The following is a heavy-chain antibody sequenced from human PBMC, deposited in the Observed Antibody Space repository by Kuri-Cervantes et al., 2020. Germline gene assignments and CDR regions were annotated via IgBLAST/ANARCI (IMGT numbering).Heavy chain of an antibody. CDR2: FSDNGSP. CDR1: DGSITSYY. Sequence: SETLSLTCTVSDGSITSYYWNWIRQPPRKGLEWIGLFSDNGSPKYNPSLKSRVTMSVDTSKKQVSLKLNSVNAADTAVYYCASSGSSSWYQYNWFDPWGQGTLVTVSS. CDR3: ASSGSSSWYQYNWFDP. D-gene: IGHD6-13*01. J-gene: IGHJ5*02. V-gene: IGHV4-59*01.